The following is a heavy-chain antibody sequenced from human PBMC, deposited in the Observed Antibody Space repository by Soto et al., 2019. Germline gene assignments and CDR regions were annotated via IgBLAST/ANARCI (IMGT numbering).Heavy chain of an antibody. J-gene: IGHJ3*02. CDR3: ATDGPSNSGNLYAFDI. CDR2: VTPYKADT. V-gene: IGHV1-18*04. Sequence: ASVKVSCKASGYTLTNYGVTWVRQAPGQGLEWLGRVTPYKADTNSAQNLQGRVTMATDTSTNTAYLELRSLRSDDTAVYFCATDGPSNSGNLYAFDIWGQGTMVTVSS. CDR1: GYTLTNYG. D-gene: IGHD5-12*01.